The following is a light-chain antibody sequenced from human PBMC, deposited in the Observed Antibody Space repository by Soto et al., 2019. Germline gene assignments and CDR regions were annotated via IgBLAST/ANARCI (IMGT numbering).Light chain of an antibody. V-gene: IGKV3-15*01. Sequence: EIVMTQSPATLSVSPGERATLSCRASQSVSSNLAWYQQKPGQAPSLLIYGASSRAPGIPARFSGSGSGTGFTLTISSLQSEDFAVYYCQQYNNWPWTFGQGTKVEIQ. J-gene: IGKJ1*01. CDR1: QSVSSN. CDR3: QQYNNWPWT. CDR2: GAS.